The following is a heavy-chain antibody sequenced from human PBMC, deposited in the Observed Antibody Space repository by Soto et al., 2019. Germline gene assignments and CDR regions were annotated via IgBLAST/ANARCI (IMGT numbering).Heavy chain of an antibody. CDR3: AIGIVVVPAAHSRSYYCGMDV. V-gene: IGHV4-38-2*01. CDR1: GYSISNGYY. J-gene: IGHJ6*02. Sequence: SETLSLTCDVSGYSISNGYYWGWIRQPPGEGLDWIGTIYHSGTTYYNPSLKSRVTISVDTSKNQFSLKLSSVTAADTAVYYCAIGIVVVPAAHSRSYYCGMDVWGQGTTVTVSS. D-gene: IGHD2-2*01. CDR2: IYHSGTT.